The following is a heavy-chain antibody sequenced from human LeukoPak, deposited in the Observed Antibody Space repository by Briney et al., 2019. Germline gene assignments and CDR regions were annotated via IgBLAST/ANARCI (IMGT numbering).Heavy chain of an antibody. D-gene: IGHD3-22*01. CDR3: ARDMGYDSSGYYSYDAFDI. J-gene: IGHJ3*02. Sequence: SETLSLTCTVSGGSISTYYWSWIRQPPGKGLEWIGYIYYSGSTNYNPSLKSRVTISVDTSKNQFSLKLSSVTAADTAVYYCARDMGYDSSGYYSYDAFDIWGQGTMVTVSS. CDR1: GGSISTYY. CDR2: IYYSGST. V-gene: IGHV4-59*12.